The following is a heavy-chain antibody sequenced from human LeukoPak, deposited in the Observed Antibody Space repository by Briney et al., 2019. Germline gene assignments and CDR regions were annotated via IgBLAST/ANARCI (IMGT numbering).Heavy chain of an antibody. CDR3: ARLPVVPAAIIYYYYYYMDV. CDR1: GFTFSSYS. Sequence: PGGTLRLSCSAFGFTFSSYSMNWVRQAPGKGLEWLSYISSSGSTIYYADSVKGRFTISRDNAKNSLYLQMNSLRAEDTAVYYCARLPVVPAAIIYYYYYYMDVWGKGTTVTVSS. D-gene: IGHD2-2*01. J-gene: IGHJ6*03. CDR2: ISSSGSTI. V-gene: IGHV3-48*01.